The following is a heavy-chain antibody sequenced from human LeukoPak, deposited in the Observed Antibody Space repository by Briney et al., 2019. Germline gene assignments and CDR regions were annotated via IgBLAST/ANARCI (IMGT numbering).Heavy chain of an antibody. CDR1: GFTFSSYS. CDR2: ISGSGGST. Sequence: GGSLRLSCAASGFTFSSYSMNWVRQAPGKGLEWVSAISGSGGSTYYADSVKGRFTISRDNSKNTLYLQMNSLRAEDTAVYYCAKRPPIAVAGYYFDYWGQGTLVTVSS. CDR3: AKRPPIAVAGYYFDY. V-gene: IGHV3-23*01. J-gene: IGHJ4*02. D-gene: IGHD6-19*01.